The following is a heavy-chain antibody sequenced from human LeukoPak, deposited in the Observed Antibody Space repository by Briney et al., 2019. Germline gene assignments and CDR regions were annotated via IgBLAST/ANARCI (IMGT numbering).Heavy chain of an antibody. CDR3: TTDEDWNYARKDV. Sequence: GGSLRLSCAASGFTFNYAWMSWVRQVPGKGLEWVGQTVSEIDGGTTDYATPVKGRFTISRDDSKSTLYLQMNSLKIEDTAVYYCTTDEDWNYARKDVWGQGATVIVSS. CDR2: TVSEIDGGTT. D-gene: IGHD1-7*01. CDR1: GFTFNYAW. V-gene: IGHV3-15*04. J-gene: IGHJ6*02.